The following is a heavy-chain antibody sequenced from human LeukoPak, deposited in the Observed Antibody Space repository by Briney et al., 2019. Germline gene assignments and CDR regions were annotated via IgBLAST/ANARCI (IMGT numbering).Heavy chain of an antibody. CDR3: ARHYGDYNYYYYYGMDV. J-gene: IGHJ6*02. V-gene: IGHV3-30-3*01. CDR1: GFTFSSYA. Sequence: PGGSLRLSCAASGFTFSSYAMHWVRQAPGKGLEWVAVISYDGSNKYYADSVKGRFTISRDNSKNTLYLQMNSLRAEDTAVYYCARHYGDYNYYYYYGMDVWGQGTTVTVSS. CDR2: ISYDGSNK. D-gene: IGHD4-17*01.